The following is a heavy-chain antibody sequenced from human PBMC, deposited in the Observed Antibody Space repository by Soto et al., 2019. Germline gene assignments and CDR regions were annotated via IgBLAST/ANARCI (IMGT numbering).Heavy chain of an antibody. V-gene: IGHV4-4*07. CDR3: ARGGMVIIPTATAFDY. D-gene: IGHD2-2*01. CDR2: IYASGST. CDR1: GGSISTYY. J-gene: IGHJ4*02. Sequence: SEILSLTFTVSGGSISTYYWSWIRQPAGKGLEWIGRIYASGSTNYNPSLKSRVTMSVATSKNQFSLKLSSVTAADTAVYYCARGGMVIIPTATAFDYWGQGTLVTVSS.